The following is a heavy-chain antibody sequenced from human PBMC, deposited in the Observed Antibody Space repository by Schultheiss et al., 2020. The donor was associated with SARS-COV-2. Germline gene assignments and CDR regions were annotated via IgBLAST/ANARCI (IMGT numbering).Heavy chain of an antibody. CDR1: GGSISSYY. CDR2: IYYSGST. Sequence: GSLRLSCTVSGGSISSYYWSWIRQPPGKGLEWIGYIYYSGSTNYNPSLKSRVTISVDTSKNQFSLKLSSVTAADTAVYYCARGFEYSSSPIDYWGQGTLVTVSS. CDR3: ARGFEYSSSPIDY. J-gene: IGHJ4*02. D-gene: IGHD6-6*01. V-gene: IGHV4-59*08.